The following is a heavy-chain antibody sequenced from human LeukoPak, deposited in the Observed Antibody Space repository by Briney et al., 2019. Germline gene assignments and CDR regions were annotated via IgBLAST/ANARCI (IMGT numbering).Heavy chain of an antibody. D-gene: IGHD6-19*01. V-gene: IGHV1-18*01. CDR2: ISAYNGNT. J-gene: IGHJ4*02. Sequence: RASVKVSFKASGYTFTSYGISWVRQAPGQGLEWMGWISAYNGNTNYAQKLQGRVTMTTDTSTSTAYMELRSLRSDDTAVYYCARDAKQWLAPYYFDYWGQGTLVTVSS. CDR3: ARDAKQWLAPYYFDY. CDR1: GYTFTSYG.